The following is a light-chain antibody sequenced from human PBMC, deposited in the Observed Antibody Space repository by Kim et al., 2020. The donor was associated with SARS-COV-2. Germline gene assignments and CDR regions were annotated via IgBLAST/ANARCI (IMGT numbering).Light chain of an antibody. CDR3: QSYNRDNVL. Sequence: GKTVTISCTRSSGSIDDNYVQWYQQRPGGVPTTVIYEDDQRPSGVSDRFSDSIDNSSNSASLTISGLRTEDEADYYCQSYNRDNVLFGGGTKVTVL. V-gene: IGLV6-57*03. J-gene: IGLJ2*01. CDR1: SGSIDDNY. CDR2: EDD.